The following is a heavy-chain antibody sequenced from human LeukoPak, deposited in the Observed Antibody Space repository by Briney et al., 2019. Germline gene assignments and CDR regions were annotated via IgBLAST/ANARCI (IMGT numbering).Heavy chain of an antibody. D-gene: IGHD3-3*01. J-gene: IGHJ4*02. V-gene: IGHV3-74*01. CDR1: TLTFSRYW. Sequence: GGSLRLFCAASTLTFSRYWMQWARHALGKGLVWVSHIHSDGTNTYYADSVKGRFTISRDNTNNTLYLQMNSLRTEDTAVYYCARDRAAFGVVQVGYWGQGTLVTVSS. CDR2: IHSDGTNT. CDR3: ARDRAAFGVVQVGY.